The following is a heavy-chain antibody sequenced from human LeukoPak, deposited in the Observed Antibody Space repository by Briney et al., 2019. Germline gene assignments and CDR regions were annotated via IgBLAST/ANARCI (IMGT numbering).Heavy chain of an antibody. CDR2: IYHSGST. CDR1: GYSISSGYY. V-gene: IGHV4-38-2*01. D-gene: IGHD6-19*01. Sequence: KPSETLSLTCAVSGYSISSGYYWGWIRQPPGKGLEWIGSIYHSGSTYYNPSLKSRVTISVDTSKNQLSLKLRSVTAADTAVYFCVRHEEAFVSSGWFLNWFDPWGQGTLVTVSS. J-gene: IGHJ5*02. CDR3: VRHEEAFVSSGWFLNWFDP.